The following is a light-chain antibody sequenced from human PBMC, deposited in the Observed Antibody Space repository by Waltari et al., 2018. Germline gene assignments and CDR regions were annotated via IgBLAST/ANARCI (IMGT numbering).Light chain of an antibody. J-gene: IGLJ2*01. V-gene: IGLV1-47*02. CDR1: STNIGSNY. Sequence: QSVLTQPPSASGTPGQRVTISCSGSSTNIGSNYVYWYQQLPGTAPKLLIYTNNQRPSGVPARFSDSKSGTSASLVISGLRSEDEADYYCAAWDDSLNAMVFGGGTKLTVL. CDR2: TNN. CDR3: AAWDDSLNAMV.